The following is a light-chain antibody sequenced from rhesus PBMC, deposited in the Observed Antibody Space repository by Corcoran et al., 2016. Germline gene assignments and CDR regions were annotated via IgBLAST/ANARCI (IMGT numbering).Light chain of an antibody. CDR3: PKYSSSTFT. J-gene: IGKJ3*01. CDR1: QSVSSY. V-gene: IGKV3-53*01. CDR2: GAS. Sequence: QVILTQSPATLSLSPGERATLSCRASQSVSSYLAWYQQKPGQAPRLLIYGASSRATGIPDRFSGSGSGTEFTLTLSSLEPEDFAVYYCPKYSSSTFTFGPGTKLDIK.